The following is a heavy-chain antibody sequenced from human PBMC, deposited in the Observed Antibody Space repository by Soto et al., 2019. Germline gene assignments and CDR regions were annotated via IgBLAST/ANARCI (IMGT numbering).Heavy chain of an antibody. CDR1: GFPFSSFA. CDR2: IRASTTDT. D-gene: IGHD3-10*01. J-gene: IGHJ5*02. V-gene: IGHV3-23*01. CDR3: AKGNYGSGTYS. Sequence: PGGSLRLSCAASGFPFSSFAMIWVRQAPGKGLEWVSAIRASTTDTYYADSVKGRFTISRDNFKNTLYLQMNSLRAEDTAVYFCAKGNYGSGTYSWGQGTLVTVSS.